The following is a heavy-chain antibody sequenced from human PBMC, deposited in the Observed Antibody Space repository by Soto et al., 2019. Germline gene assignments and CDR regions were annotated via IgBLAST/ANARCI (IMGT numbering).Heavy chain of an antibody. Sequence: QVQLVQSGAEVKKPGASVKVSCEASGYTFSTYEMHWVRQAPGQRPEWMGWINGGNGKSKYSETLQGRVTFTRDTSASTAYMELTSLRSEDTAVHYCARGGEATFTHYYYYMDVWGTGTTVTVSS. V-gene: IGHV1-3*01. CDR1: GYTFSTYE. D-gene: IGHD3-16*01. CDR3: ARGGEATFTHYYYYMDV. CDR2: INGGNGKS. J-gene: IGHJ6*03.